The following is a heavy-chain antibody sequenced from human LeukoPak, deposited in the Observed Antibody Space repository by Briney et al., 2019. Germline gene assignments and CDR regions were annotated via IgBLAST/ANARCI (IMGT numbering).Heavy chain of an antibody. V-gene: IGHV4-59*01. CDR2: TYYTGST. CDR3: ARHSNSWYVSFDY. CDR1: GGSINNYY. D-gene: IGHD6-13*01. Sequence: SETLSLTCTVSGGSINNYYWSWIRQTPEKGLDWIAYTYYTGSTNYNPSLKSRVTISVDTSKNNFSLKVFSVPAAYTAVYYCARHSNSWYVSFDYWGQGALVTVSS. J-gene: IGHJ4*02.